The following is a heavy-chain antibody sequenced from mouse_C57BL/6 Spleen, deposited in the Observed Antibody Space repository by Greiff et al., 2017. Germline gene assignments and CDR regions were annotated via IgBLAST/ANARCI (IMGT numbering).Heavy chain of an antibody. J-gene: IGHJ4*01. D-gene: IGHD2-1*01. CDR1: GYTFTSYW. Sequence: VQLQQPGAELVKPGASVKLSCKASGYTFTSYWMHWVKQRPGRGLEWIGRIDPNSGGTKYNEKFKSKATLTVDKPHSTAYMQLSSLTSEDSAVYYCARGPLLWPLRTYAMDYWGQGTSVTVSS. CDR3: ARGPLLWPLRTYAMDY. V-gene: IGHV1-72*01. CDR2: IDPNSGGT.